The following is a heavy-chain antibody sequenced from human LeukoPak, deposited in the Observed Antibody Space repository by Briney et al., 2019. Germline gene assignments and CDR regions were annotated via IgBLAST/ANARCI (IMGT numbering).Heavy chain of an antibody. CDR1: GYSFTNYW. V-gene: IGHV5-51*01. CDR2: IYPGDSAT. CDR3: ARHNDFWSGAYYYGMDV. J-gene: IGHJ6*02. Sequence: GESLKISCKGSGYSFTNYWIGWVRQMPGKGLEWMGIIYPGDSATKYSPSFQGQVTISADKSISTAYLQWSSLKASDTAIYYCARHNDFWSGAYYYGMDVWGQGTTVTVSS. D-gene: IGHD3-3*01.